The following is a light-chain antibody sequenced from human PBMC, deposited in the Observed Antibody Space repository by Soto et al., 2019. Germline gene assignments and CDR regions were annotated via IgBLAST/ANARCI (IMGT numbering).Light chain of an antibody. Sequence: EIVLTQSPATLSLSPGERATLSCRASQSVGRSLAWYQQKPGQAPRLLIYDASDRATGIPARFSGSGSGTDFTLTISSLEPEDFAVYYCQQRSKWPPITFGQGTRLEIK. CDR1: QSVGRS. V-gene: IGKV3-11*01. CDR2: DAS. CDR3: QQRSKWPPIT. J-gene: IGKJ5*01.